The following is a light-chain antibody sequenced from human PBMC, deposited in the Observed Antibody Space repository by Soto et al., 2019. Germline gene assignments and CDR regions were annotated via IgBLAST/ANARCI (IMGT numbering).Light chain of an antibody. V-gene: IGLV2-8*01. Sequence: QSALTQPPSASGSPGQSVTISCTGTSSDVGGYNYVSWYQQHPGKVPQLMVYEVNKRPLGVPDRFSGSKSGNTASLTVSGLQAEDEADYYCTSYAGGNNVFGTGTKLTVL. J-gene: IGLJ1*01. CDR3: TSYAGGNNV. CDR2: EVN. CDR1: SSDVGGYNY.